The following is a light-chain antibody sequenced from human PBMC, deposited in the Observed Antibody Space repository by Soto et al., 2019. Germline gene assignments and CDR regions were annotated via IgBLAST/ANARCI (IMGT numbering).Light chain of an antibody. CDR3: QQFRNWPWT. V-gene: IGKV3-15*01. CDR1: QSISIN. CDR2: TAS. J-gene: IGKJ1*01. Sequence: EIVLTQSPGTLSVSPGDRVTLSCRASQSISINLAWYQHKPGRAPRLLMQTASSRASGVPARISGSGSGTEFTLTISSLQSEDFAVYYCQQFRNWPWTFGQGTKVDIK.